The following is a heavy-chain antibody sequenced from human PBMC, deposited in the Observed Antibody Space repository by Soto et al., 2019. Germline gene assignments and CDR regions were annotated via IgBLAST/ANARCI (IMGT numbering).Heavy chain of an antibody. Sequence: PSETLSLTCIVSGVSVRSYTWSWIRQPPGKGLEWIGFIYNSGSTYYNSSLKSRVTISVDRSKNHFFLNLTSVTAADTAVYYCATYRKFFQIWGQGTKVTVSS. V-gene: IGHV4-30-2*01. CDR2: IYNSGST. CDR1: GVSVRSYT. J-gene: IGHJ3*02. CDR3: ATYRKFFQI.